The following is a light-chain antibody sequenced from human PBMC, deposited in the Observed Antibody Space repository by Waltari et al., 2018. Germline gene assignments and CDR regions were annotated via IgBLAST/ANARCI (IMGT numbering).Light chain of an antibody. CDR2: KYP. CDR3: AVWDDSLGGREV. J-gene: IGLJ2*01. CDR1: SSNCGSNY. V-gene: IGLV1-47*01. Sequence: QSVLTQPSSASGTPGQRVTISCSGSSSNCGSNYVYWYQQFPGMAPKLVISKYPQRPPGVPDGFSGSKSGTSASLAISGLRSEDEADYYCAVWDDSLGGREVFGGGTKLTVL.